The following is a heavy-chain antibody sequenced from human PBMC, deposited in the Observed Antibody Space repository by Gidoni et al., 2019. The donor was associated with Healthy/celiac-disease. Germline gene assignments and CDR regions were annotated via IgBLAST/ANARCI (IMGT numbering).Heavy chain of an antibody. J-gene: IGHJ4*02. D-gene: IGHD3-3*01. CDR3: ARARRSYDFWSGSNIYFDY. CDR1: GSPFTGSY. Sequence: QVQLVKSGAEVKKPGASVKVSCKPSGSPFTGSYMHWVRQAPGQGLEWMGWINPNSGGTNYAQKFQGWVTMTRDTSISTAYMELSRLRSDDTAVYYCARARRSYDFWSGSNIYFDYWGQGTLVTVSS. V-gene: IGHV1-2*04. CDR2: INPNSGGT.